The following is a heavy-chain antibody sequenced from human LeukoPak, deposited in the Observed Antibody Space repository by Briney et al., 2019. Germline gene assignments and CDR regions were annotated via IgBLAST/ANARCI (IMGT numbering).Heavy chain of an antibody. CDR3: AREMGYSSSWAQPD. CDR1: GFTFSNYA. CDR2: ISYDGSNK. V-gene: IGHV3-30-3*01. Sequence: GGSLRLSCAASGFTFSNYAMHWVRQAPGKGLEWVAVISYDGSNKYYADSVKGRFTISRDNSKNTLYLQMNSLRAEDTAVYYCAREMGYSSSWAQPDWGQGTLVTVSS. J-gene: IGHJ4*02. D-gene: IGHD6-13*01.